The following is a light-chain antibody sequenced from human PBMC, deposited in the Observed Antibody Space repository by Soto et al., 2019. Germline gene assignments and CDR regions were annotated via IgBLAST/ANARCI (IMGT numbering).Light chain of an antibody. CDR2: LAT. Sequence: DIQMTQSPSALSASVGDRVTITCRSSQDISRFLAWFQQNPGKVPKRLVYLATALQNGAPSRFSGSGSGTEFTLTISFLQPDDFATYYCQQYNSDSPLTFGGGAKVDIK. V-gene: IGKV1-17*03. J-gene: IGKJ4*01. CDR1: QDISRF. CDR3: QQYNSDSPLT.